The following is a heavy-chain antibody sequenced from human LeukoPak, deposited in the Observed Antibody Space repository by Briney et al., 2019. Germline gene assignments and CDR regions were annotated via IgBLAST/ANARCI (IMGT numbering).Heavy chain of an antibody. CDR2: ISGSGGST. Sequence: GASLRLSCAASGFTFSSYAMSWVRQAPGKGLEWVSAISGSGGSTYYADSVKGRFTISRDNSKNTLYLQMNSLRAEDTAVYYCANGGWLVNFDYWGQGTLVTVSS. D-gene: IGHD6-19*01. V-gene: IGHV3-23*01. J-gene: IGHJ4*02. CDR3: ANGGWLVNFDY. CDR1: GFTFSSYA.